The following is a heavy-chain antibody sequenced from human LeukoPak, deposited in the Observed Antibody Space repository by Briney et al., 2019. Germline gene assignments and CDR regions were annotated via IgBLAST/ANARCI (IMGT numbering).Heavy chain of an antibody. CDR3: ARAPMVRGVIVWFDP. J-gene: IGHJ5*02. Sequence: ASVKVSCKASGYTFTGYYMHWVRQAPGQGLEWMGWINPNSGGTNYAQKFQGRVTMTRDTSISTAYMELSRLGSDDTAVYYCARAPMVRGVIVWFDPWGQGTLVTVSS. D-gene: IGHD3-10*01. CDR2: INPNSGGT. V-gene: IGHV1-2*02. CDR1: GYTFTGYY.